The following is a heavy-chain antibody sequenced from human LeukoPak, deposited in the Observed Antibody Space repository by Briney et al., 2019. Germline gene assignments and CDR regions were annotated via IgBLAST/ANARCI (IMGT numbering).Heavy chain of an antibody. J-gene: IGHJ4*02. CDR1: GGSFSGYY. Sequence: PSETLSLTCAVYGGSFSGYYWSWIRQPPGKGLGWIGEINHSGSTNYNPSLKSRVTISVDTSKNQFSLKLSSVTAADTAVYYCARGFLLGYCSGGSCYQNDYWGQGTLVTVSS. D-gene: IGHD2-15*01. CDR2: INHSGST. CDR3: ARGFLLGYCSGGSCYQNDY. V-gene: IGHV4-34*01.